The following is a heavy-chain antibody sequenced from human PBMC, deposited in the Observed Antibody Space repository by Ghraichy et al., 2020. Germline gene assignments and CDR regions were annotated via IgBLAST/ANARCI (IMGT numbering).Heavy chain of an antibody. CDR3: AKDRGYCSGGSCLFFDY. CDR1: GFTFSSYG. Sequence: GGSLRLSCAASGFTFSSYGMHWVRQAPGKGLEWVAVISYDGSNKYYADSVKGRFTISRDNSKNTLYLQMNSLRAEDTAVYYCAKDRGYCSGGSCLFFDYWGQGTLVTVSS. V-gene: IGHV3-30*18. D-gene: IGHD2-15*01. J-gene: IGHJ4*02. CDR2: ISYDGSNK.